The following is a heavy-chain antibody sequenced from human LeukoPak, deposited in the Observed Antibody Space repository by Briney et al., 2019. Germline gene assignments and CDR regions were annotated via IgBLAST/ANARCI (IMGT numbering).Heavy chain of an antibody. CDR1: GGSISNYY. J-gene: IGHJ4*02. D-gene: IGHD2-21*02. Sequence: SETLSLTCTVSGGSISNYYWSWIRQPPGKGLEWIGCIFYSGSTNYSPSLQSRVTISVDTSKNQFSLKLNSVTAADTAVYYCARLTYRGGDCWYFDYWGQGTLVTVSS. CDR3: ARLTYRGGDCWYFDY. CDR2: IFYSGST. V-gene: IGHV4-59*08.